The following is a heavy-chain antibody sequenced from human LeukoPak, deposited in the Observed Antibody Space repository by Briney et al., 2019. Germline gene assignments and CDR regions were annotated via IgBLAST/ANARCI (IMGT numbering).Heavy chain of an antibody. Sequence: GGSLRLSCAASGFTFSNYAIHWVRQAPGKGLEWVAVISYDGSHKFYADSVRGQFTISRDNFKNTLYLQMSSLRGEDTAVYYCARSIRGSARFDYWGQGTLVTVSS. J-gene: IGHJ4*02. D-gene: IGHD3-10*01. CDR1: GFTFSNYA. CDR2: ISYDGSHK. V-gene: IGHV3-30*03. CDR3: ARSIRGSARFDY.